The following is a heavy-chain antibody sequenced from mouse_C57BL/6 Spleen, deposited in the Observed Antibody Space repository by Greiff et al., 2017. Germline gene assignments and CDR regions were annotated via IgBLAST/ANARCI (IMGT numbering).Heavy chain of an antibody. CDR1: GFTFSDYY. CDR2: ISNGGGST. Sequence: EVKLMESGGGLVQPGGSLKLSCAASGFTFSDYYMYWVRQTPEKRLEWVAYISNGGGSTYYPDTVKGRFTISRDNAKNTLYLQMSRLKSEDTAMYYCARRGYYSNYYAMDYWGQGTSVTVSS. D-gene: IGHD2-5*01. J-gene: IGHJ4*01. CDR3: ARRGYYSNYYAMDY. V-gene: IGHV5-12*01.